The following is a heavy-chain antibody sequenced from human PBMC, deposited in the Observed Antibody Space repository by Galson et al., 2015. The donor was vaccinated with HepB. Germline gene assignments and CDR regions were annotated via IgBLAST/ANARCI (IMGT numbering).Heavy chain of an antibody. D-gene: IGHD4-17*01. CDR2: IYTSGST. Sequence: TLSLTCTVSGGSISSGSYYWSWIRQPAGKGLEWIGRIYTSGSTNYNPSLKSRVTMSVDTSKNQFSLKLSSVTAADTAVYYCARVFPYTVTISDAFDIWGQGTMVTVSS. V-gene: IGHV4-61*02. CDR1: GGSISSGSYY. CDR3: ARVFPYTVTISDAFDI. J-gene: IGHJ3*02.